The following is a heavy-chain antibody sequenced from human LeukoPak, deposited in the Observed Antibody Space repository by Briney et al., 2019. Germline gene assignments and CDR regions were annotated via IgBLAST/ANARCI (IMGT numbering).Heavy chain of an antibody. CDR1: GYTFTTYY. D-gene: IGHD3-22*01. J-gene: IGHJ4*02. CDR2: INPSGGST. CDR3: ARVGYYYDSSLDY. Sequence: GASVRVSCKASGYTFTTYYMHWVRQAPGQGLEGMGIINPSGGSTSYAQKFQGRVTMTRDTSTSTVYMELSSLRSEDTAVYYCARVGYYYDSSLDYWGQGTLVTVSS. V-gene: IGHV1-46*01.